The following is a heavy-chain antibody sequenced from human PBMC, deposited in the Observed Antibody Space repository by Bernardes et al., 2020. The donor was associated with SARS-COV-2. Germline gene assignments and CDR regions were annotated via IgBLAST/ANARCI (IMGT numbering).Heavy chain of an antibody. D-gene: IGHD3-9*01. J-gene: IGHJ5*02. CDR1: GFTFSSYW. CDR2: IKQDGSEK. Sequence: GSLRLSCAASGFTFSSYWMSWVRQVPGKGLEWVASIKQDGSEKFYVDSVKGRFTISRDNAKNSLYLQMNSLRAEDTAMYYCSSDPVSDWLPVAWFDPWGQGTLVTVSS. V-gene: IGHV3-7*04. CDR3: SSDPVSDWLPVAWFDP.